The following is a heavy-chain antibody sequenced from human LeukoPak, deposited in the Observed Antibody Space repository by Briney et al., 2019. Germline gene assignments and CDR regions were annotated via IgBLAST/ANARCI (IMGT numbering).Heavy chain of an antibody. V-gene: IGHV4-59*08. CDR3: VRHGGRHDY. D-gene: IGHD3-16*01. Sequence: SETLFLTCTVSGGSISSYYWSWIRQPPGKGLEWIGYIYYSGSTNYNPSLKSRVTISVDTSKNQFSLKLSSVTAADTAVYYCVRHGGRHDYWGQGTLVTVSS. CDR1: GGSISSYY. J-gene: IGHJ4*02. CDR2: IYYSGST.